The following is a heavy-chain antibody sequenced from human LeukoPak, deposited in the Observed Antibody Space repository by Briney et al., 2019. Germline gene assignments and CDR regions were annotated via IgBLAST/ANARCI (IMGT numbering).Heavy chain of an antibody. D-gene: IGHD4-11*01. Sequence: PSETLSLTCTVSGGSISSYYWSWIRQPPGKGLDWIGYIYYSGSTNYNPSPKSRVTISVDTSKNQFSLKLSSVTAADTAVYYCARRGYSNEFDYWGQGTLVTVSS. CDR1: GGSISSYY. CDR3: ARRGYSNEFDY. J-gene: IGHJ4*02. V-gene: IGHV4-59*08. CDR2: IYYSGST.